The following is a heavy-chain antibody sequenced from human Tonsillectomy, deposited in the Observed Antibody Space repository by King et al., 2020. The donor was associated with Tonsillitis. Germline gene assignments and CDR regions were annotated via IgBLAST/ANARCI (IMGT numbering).Heavy chain of an antibody. D-gene: IGHD7-27*01. Sequence: QLVQSGSELKEPGASVKISCKASGYTFTHYAMNWVRQAPGQGLKWMAWINTNNGNTGTPRYAQGFTGRFVLSLDTSADTAFLQISSLKAEDTAVYYCARDYWGSDYWGQGTLVTVSS. V-gene: IGHV7-4-1*02. CDR3: ARDYWGSDY. CDR1: GYTFTHYA. J-gene: IGHJ4*02. CDR2: INTNNGNTGTP.